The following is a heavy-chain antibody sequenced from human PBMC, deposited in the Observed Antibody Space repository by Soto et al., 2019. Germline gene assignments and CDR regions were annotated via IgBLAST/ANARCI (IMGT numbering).Heavy chain of an antibody. CDR2: MNPNSGNT. CDR3: ARGTRTGSCRSNSCYRMDV. V-gene: IGHV1-8*01. Sequence: ASVKVSCKASGYTFTSYDINWVRQATGQGLEWMGWMNPNSGNTGYAQKFQGRVTMTRNTSISTAYMELSSLRSEDTAVYYCARGTRTGSCRSNSCYRMDVWGQGTTVTVSS. J-gene: IGHJ6*02. CDR1: GYTFTSYD. D-gene: IGHD2-2*02.